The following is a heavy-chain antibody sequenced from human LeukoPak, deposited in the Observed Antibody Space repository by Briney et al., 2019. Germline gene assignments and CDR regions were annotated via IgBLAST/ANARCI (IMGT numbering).Heavy chain of an antibody. D-gene: IGHD7-27*01. CDR2: ITTSDGNT. CDR3: AKDGGLWVSAHWGDS. Sequence: GGSLRLSCAASGFTFSSYTMSWGRQAPGKGLEWVSAITTSDGNTYYADSVKGRFTVSRDNSKNTLFLQMNSLRAEDTAVYYCAKDGGLWVSAHWGDSWGRGTLVTVSS. V-gene: IGHV3-23*01. J-gene: IGHJ4*02. CDR1: GFTFSSYT.